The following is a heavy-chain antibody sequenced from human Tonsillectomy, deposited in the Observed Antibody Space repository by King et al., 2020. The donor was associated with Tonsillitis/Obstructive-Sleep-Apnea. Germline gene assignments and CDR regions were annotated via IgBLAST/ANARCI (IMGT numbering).Heavy chain of an antibody. CDR2: SYYSGST. D-gene: IGHD4-17*01. V-gene: IGHV4-59*01. CDR3: ARGGASTATNRFDS. J-gene: IGHJ4*02. Sequence: QLQESGPGVVKPSETLSLTCTVSGGSISSYYWSWIRHPPGKELEWIANSYYSGSTNYNPSLKSRVTVSVDTSKNQFSLKVSSVTAADTAVYYCARGGASTATNRFDSWGQGTLVTVSS. CDR1: GGSISSYY.